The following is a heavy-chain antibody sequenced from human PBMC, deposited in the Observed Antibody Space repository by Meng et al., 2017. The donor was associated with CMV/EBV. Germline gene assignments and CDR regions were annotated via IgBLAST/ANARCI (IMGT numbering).Heavy chain of an antibody. Sequence: ADGFTFDDYGRRWVRQAPGKGLEWVSGIKWNGGTIDYADPVRSRFTISRDNSKNTLYLQMNSLRAEDTAVYYCARDSTIFGVVTQNWGQGTLVTVSS. D-gene: IGHD3-3*01. V-gene: IGHV3-20*03. CDR3: ARDSTIFGVVTQN. CDR2: IKWNGGTI. J-gene: IGHJ4*02. CDR1: GFTFDDYG.